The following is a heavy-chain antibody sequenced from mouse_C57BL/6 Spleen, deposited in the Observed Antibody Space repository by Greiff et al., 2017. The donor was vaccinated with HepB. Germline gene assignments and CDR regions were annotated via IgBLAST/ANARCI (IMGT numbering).Heavy chain of an antibody. CDR1: GFTFSDYY. CDR2: INYDGSST. V-gene: IGHV5-16*01. CDR3: ARGGYPYWYFDV. Sequence: EVHLVESEGGLVQPGSSMKLSCTASGFTFSDYYMAWVRQVPEKGLEWVANINYDGSSTYYLDSLKSRFIISRDNAKNILYLQMSSLKSEDTATYYCARGGYPYWYFDVWGTGTTVTVSS. J-gene: IGHJ1*03. D-gene: IGHD2-14*01.